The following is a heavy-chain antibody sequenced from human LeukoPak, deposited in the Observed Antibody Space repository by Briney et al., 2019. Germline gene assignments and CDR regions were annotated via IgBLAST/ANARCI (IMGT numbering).Heavy chain of an antibody. D-gene: IGHD3-10*01. CDR2: ISDSGGYT. Sequence: GGSLRLSCAASGLTFSTYAMSWVRQAPGKGLEWVSSISDSGGYTFYADSVKGRFTISRDNSKNTLYLQMNSLRAEDTAVYYCARVTYGSGTYGAFDYWGQGTLVTVSS. CDR3: ARVTYGSGTYGAFDY. CDR1: GLTFSTYA. V-gene: IGHV3-23*01. J-gene: IGHJ4*02.